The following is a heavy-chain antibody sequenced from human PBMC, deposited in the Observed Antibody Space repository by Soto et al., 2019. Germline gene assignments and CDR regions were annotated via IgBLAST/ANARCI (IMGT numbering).Heavy chain of an antibody. V-gene: IGHV3-48*02. Sequence: EVQLVESGGGLVQPGGSLRLSCAASGFIFSNYNMNWVRQAPGKGLEWVSSISSSSSTIYYADSVKGRFTISRDNAKNSLYLQMNSLRDEDTAVYYCASRYYYDSSGYYYPYYYWGQGTLVTVSS. CDR1: GFIFSNYN. D-gene: IGHD3-22*01. CDR3: ASRYYYDSSGYYYPYYY. CDR2: ISSSSSTI. J-gene: IGHJ4*02.